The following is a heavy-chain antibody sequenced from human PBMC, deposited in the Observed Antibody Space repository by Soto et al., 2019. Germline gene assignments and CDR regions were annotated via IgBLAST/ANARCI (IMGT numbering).Heavy chain of an antibody. CDR3: AREQLGSGVRALEY. CDR1: GFTFSRYD. D-gene: IGHD3-10*01. V-gene: IGHV3-13*04. Sequence: EVQLVESGGGVVQPGGSLRLSCAASGFTFSRYDMHWVRQPIGKGLEWVSATGTIGDTYYVDSVKGRFTISREDAKDSLYLQMNSLRVGDTAVNYCAREQLGSGVRALEYWGQGIRVIVSS. CDR2: TGTIGDT. J-gene: IGHJ4*02.